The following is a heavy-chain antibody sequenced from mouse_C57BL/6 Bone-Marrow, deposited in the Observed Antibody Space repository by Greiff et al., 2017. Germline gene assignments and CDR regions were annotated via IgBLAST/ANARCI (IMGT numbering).Heavy chain of an antibody. CDR1: GYTFTGYW. CDR2: ILPGRGST. J-gene: IGHJ4*01. Sequence: QVHVKQSGAELMKPGASVTLSCKATGYTFTGYWIEWVKPRPGHGLEWIGEILPGRGSTNYNEKFKGKATFTADPSSNPAYMQLSSLTTEDSAIYYGAKWGDAMDYWGQGTSVTVSS. CDR3: AKWGDAMDY. V-gene: IGHV1-9*01.